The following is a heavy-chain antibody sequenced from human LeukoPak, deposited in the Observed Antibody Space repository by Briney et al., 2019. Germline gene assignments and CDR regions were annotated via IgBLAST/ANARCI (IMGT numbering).Heavy chain of an antibody. CDR2: ISSSGGST. Sequence: GGSLRLSCAASGFTSSGYAMSWVRQAPGKGLEWVSSISSSGGSTYYADSVKGRFTNSRDNSENTLYLQMNSLRAEDTAVYYCAKSMPTINAFDIWGQGTMVTVSS. CDR1: GFTSSGYA. V-gene: IGHV3-23*01. D-gene: IGHD5-12*01. J-gene: IGHJ3*02. CDR3: AKSMPTINAFDI.